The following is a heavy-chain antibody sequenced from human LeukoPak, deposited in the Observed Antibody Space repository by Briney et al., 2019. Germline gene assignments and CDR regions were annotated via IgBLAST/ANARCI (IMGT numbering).Heavy chain of an antibody. V-gene: IGHV3-23*01. Sequence: TGRSLRLSCAASGFTFSSNAMCWVRQAPGKGLEWVSLISGTGGTTYYADSVKGRLTISRDNSKNTLYLQMNSLRVEDTAVYYCAKDAHSGSYFDYWGQGILVTVSS. CDR1: GFTFSSNA. D-gene: IGHD1-26*01. CDR3: AKDAHSGSYFDY. J-gene: IGHJ4*01. CDR2: ISGTGGTT.